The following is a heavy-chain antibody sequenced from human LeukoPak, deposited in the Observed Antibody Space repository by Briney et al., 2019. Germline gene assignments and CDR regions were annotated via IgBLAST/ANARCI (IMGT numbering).Heavy chain of an antibody. J-gene: IGHJ4*02. CDR2: NIENGGET. V-gene: IGHV3-23*01. D-gene: IGHD6-13*01. Sequence: GGSLRLSCAASGFTFNKFAMSWVRQAPGKGREGVSGNIENGGETYYADSVRGRFTISRDNSKNTLYLQMNSLRAEDTAVYYCAKDYEYNSNTWYFHWGRGTLVSVSS. CDR1: GFTFNKFA. CDR3: AKDYEYNSNTWYFH.